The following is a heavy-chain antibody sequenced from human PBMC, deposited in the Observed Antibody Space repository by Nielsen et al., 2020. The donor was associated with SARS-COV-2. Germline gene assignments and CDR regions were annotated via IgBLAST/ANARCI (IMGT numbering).Heavy chain of an antibody. J-gene: IGHJ4*02. Sequence: GESLKISCAASGFTFSSYSMNWVRQAPGKGLEWVSSISSSGSTIYYADSVKGRFTISRGNAKNSLDLQLNRLRADDTAVYYCARKPSGYGDYVGFDYWGQGTLVTVSS. CDR3: ARKPSGYGDYVGFDY. V-gene: IGHV3-48*04. CDR2: ISSSGSTI. D-gene: IGHD4-17*01. CDR1: GFTFSSYS.